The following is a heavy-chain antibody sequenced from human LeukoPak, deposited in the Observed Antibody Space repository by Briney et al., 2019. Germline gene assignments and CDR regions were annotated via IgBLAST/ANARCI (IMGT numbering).Heavy chain of an antibody. D-gene: IGHD6-25*01. Sequence: GGSLRLSCATSGLTFSSNWMHWVRQAPGKGLVWVSRINSDGSSTIYADSVKGRFTISRDNAKNTLYLQMNSLRAEDTAVYYCSTQRGGSPDDYWGQGALVTVSS. J-gene: IGHJ4*02. CDR1: GLTFSSNW. CDR2: INSDGSST. V-gene: IGHV3-74*01. CDR3: STQRGGSPDDY.